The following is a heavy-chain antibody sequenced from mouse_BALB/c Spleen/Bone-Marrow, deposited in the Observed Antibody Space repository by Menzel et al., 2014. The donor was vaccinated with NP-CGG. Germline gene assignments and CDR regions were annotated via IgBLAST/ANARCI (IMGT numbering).Heavy chain of an antibody. CDR2: INPTRGYT. Sequence: VKLMESAAELARPGASVKMSCKASGCTFTSNTIQWVKQRPGQGLEWIGYINPTRGYTDYNQKFKDKTTLTADKSSSTAYMQLSSLTSEDSAVYYCAKETTYYAYFDCWGQGTILTVSS. V-gene: IGHV1-4*02. J-gene: IGHJ2*01. D-gene: IGHD1-1*01. CDR1: GCTFTSNT. CDR3: AKETTYYAYFDC.